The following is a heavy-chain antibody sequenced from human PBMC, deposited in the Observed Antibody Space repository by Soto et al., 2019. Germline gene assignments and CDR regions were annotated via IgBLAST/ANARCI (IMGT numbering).Heavy chain of an antibody. V-gene: IGHV3-64D*06. J-gene: IGHJ5*01. Sequence: GGSLRLSCSASGFTFNNYAMHWVRQAPGKGLEYISGISNNEGDIYYADSVKGRFIVSRDKSKNTLYLQMRSLRGVDTAVYYCVKGNNYGIMNWFDSWGQGT. D-gene: IGHD4-17*01. CDR1: GFTFNNYA. CDR3: VKGNNYGIMNWFDS. CDR2: ISNNEGDI.